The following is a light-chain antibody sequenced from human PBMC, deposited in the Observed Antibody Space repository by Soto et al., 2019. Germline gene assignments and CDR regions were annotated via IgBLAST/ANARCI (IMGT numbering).Light chain of an antibody. V-gene: IGLV1-36*01. J-gene: IGLJ3*02. Sequence: QSVLTQPPSVSEAPRQRVTISCSGSSSNIGNKVVSWYQQLPGKSPKLLIYYDDLLPSGVADRFSGSKSGTSASLAISGLQSEDEADYFCVAWDDILNGPVFGGGTKVTVL. CDR3: VAWDDILNGPV. CDR2: YDD. CDR1: SSNIGNKV.